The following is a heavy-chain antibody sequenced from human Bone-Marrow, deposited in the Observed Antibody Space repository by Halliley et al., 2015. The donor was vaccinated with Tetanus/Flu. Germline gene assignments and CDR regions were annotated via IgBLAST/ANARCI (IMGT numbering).Heavy chain of an antibody. Sequence: TLSLTCSVSGGSISPYYWSWIRQPPGKGLEWIGYIFHSGSTNYNPSLRSRITISVDTSKNLFSLKLTSATSAEPAVYYCARHWGYHNNFPCWDQETLVTVSS. CDR3: ARHWGYHNNFPC. J-gene: IGHJ4*01. CDR1: GGSISPYY. D-gene: IGHD3-16*01. CDR2: IFHSGST. V-gene: IGHV4-59*01.